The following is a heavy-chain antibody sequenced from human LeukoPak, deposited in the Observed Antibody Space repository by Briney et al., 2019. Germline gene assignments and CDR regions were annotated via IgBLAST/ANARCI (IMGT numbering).Heavy chain of an antibody. V-gene: IGHV2-5*02. Sequence: SGPTLVKPTQTLTLTCTFSGFSLSTGGVGVGWIRQPPVKALKWLALIYWDDDKRYSPSLRSRLTITKDTSKNQVVLTMTNMDPVDTATYYCARRLGYTYGRGYWYFDLWGRGTLVTVSS. D-gene: IGHD5-18*01. CDR1: GFSLSTGGVG. J-gene: IGHJ2*01. CDR2: IYWDDDK. CDR3: ARRLGYTYGRGYWYFDL.